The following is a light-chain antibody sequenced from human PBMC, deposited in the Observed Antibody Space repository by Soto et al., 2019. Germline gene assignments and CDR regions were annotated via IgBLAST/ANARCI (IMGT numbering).Light chain of an antibody. Sequence: QSALTQPASVSGSPGQSITISCSGTSRDIGAYNLVSWYQQPPGKAPKLLIYEVRNRPSGISYRFSGSKSGNTASLTVSGLQADDEAYYYCVSFAGGTYVFGTGTKLTVL. CDR1: SRDIGAYNL. J-gene: IGLJ1*01. V-gene: IGLV2-14*01. CDR2: EVR. CDR3: VSFAGGTYV.